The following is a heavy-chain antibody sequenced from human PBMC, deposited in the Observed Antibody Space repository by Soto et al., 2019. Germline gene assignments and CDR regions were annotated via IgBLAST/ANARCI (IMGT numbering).Heavy chain of an antibody. Sequence: SETLSLTCTVSGGSISSGGYYWSWIRQHPGKGLEWIGYIYYSGSTYYNPSLKSRVTISVDTSKNQFSLKLSSVTAADTAVYYCARGRDGYHWRFDPWGQGILVTVSS. D-gene: IGHD5-12*01. CDR1: GGSISSGGYY. CDR3: ARGRDGYHWRFDP. CDR2: IYYSGST. J-gene: IGHJ5*02. V-gene: IGHV4-31*03.